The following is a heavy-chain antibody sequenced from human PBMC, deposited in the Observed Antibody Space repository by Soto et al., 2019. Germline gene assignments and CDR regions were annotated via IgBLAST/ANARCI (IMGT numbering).Heavy chain of an antibody. V-gene: IGHV3-30-3*01. Sequence: PGGSLRLSCAASGFTFSSYAMHWVRQAPGKGLEWVAVISYDGSNKYYADSVKGRFTISRDNSKNTLYLQMNSLRAEDTAVYYCARDQITMVRGARRDYYYGMDVWGQGTTVTVSS. CDR2: ISYDGSNK. CDR1: GFTFSSYA. D-gene: IGHD3-10*01. J-gene: IGHJ6*02. CDR3: ARDQITMVRGARRDYYYGMDV.